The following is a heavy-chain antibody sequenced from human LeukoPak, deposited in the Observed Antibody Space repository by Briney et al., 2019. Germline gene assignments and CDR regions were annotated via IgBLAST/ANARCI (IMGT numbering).Heavy chain of an antibody. V-gene: IGHV4-61*02. Sequence: PSETLSLTRTVSGGSISSGSYYWSWIRQPAGKGLEWIGRIYTSGSTNYNPSLKSRVTISVETSKNQFSLKLSSVTAADTAVYYCARIYDFWSGYSTAIYYYYYMDVWGKGTTVTVSS. CDR1: GGSISSGSYY. J-gene: IGHJ6*03. D-gene: IGHD3-3*01. CDR3: ARIYDFWSGYSTAIYYYYYMDV. CDR2: IYTSGST.